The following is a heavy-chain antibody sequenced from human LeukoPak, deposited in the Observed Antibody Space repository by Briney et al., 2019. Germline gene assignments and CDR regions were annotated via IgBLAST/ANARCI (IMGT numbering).Heavy chain of an antibody. CDR2: ISSSGSTI. J-gene: IGHJ4*02. V-gene: IGHV3-48*03. D-gene: IGHD6-6*01. CDR1: GFTFSSYE. Sequence: PGGSLRLSCAASGFTFSSYEMNWVRQAPGKGLEWVSYISSSGSTIYYADSVKGRFTISRDNAKNSLYLQMNSLRAEDTAVYYCARAGSSDPWGYWGQGTLVTVSS. CDR3: ARAGSSDPWGY.